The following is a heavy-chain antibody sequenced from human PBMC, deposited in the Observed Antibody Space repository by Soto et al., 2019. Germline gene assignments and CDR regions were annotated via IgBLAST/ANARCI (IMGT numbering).Heavy chain of an antibody. J-gene: IGHJ6*02. CDR2: IYYSGST. Sequence: QVQLQESGPGLVKPSETLSFTCTVSGGSVSSGSYYWSWIRQPPGKGLEWIGYIYYSGSTNYNPSLKSRVTISVDTSKNQFSLKLSSVTAADTAVYYCARPLYSYGPMDVWGQGTTVTVSS. V-gene: IGHV4-61*01. CDR3: ARPLYSYGPMDV. D-gene: IGHD5-18*01. CDR1: GGSVSSGSYY.